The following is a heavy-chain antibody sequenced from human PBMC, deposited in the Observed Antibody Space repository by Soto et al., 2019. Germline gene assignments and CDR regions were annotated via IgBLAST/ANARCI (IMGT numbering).Heavy chain of an antibody. CDR3: ARGSYDSYAGFFGMDV. J-gene: IGHJ6*02. V-gene: IGHV1-69*13. CDR2: IIPFSGTV. CDR1: GGSFMSQA. D-gene: IGHD3-10*01. Sequence: ASVKVSCKASGGSFMSQAISWVRQAPGQGPEWMGRIIPFSGTVTYTQRFQGRLTLTADEPTKTAYMELSSLRSEDTAVYYCARGSYDSYAGFFGMDVWGQGTKVTVSS.